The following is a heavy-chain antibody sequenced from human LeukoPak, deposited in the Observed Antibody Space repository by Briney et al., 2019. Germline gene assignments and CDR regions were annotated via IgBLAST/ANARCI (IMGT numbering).Heavy chain of an antibody. CDR3: VRDRYRGGLAAFDF. CDR2: IESHGNDE. J-gene: IGHJ4*02. Sequence: GGSLRLSCAVSGFTFNSHWMHWVRQAPGRGLVWVAHIESHGNDETYADSVKGRFTISRDNAKNTLYLQMHSLRVEDTAVYYCVRDRYRGGLAAFDFWGQGPLVTVSS. CDR1: GFTFNSHW. D-gene: IGHD3-10*01. V-gene: IGHV3-74*01.